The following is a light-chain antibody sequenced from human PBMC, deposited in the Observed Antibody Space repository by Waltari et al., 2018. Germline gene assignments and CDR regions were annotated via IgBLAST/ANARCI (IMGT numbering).Light chain of an antibody. CDR2: WAC. Sequence: DIALTKSPDSLAVSLGERATINGKSSQTRFYNYNKKIYLACYQQKPGQPPNLIIHWACTLESGVPYRFTGSGSGTDFALTTSTWQAEGVAVYFCHPCGGIPPCSCGPGTRLEV. CDR3: HPCGGIPPCS. V-gene: IGKV4-1*01. J-gene: IGKJ2*04. CDR1: QTRFYNYNKKIY.